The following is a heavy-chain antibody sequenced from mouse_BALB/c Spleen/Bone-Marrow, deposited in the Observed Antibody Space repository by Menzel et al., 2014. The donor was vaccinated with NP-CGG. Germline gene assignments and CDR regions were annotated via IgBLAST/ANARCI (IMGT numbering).Heavy chain of an antibody. CDR2: IDPSDSYT. V-gene: IGHV1S127*01. J-gene: IGHJ2*01. D-gene: IGHD2-4*01. Sequence: SGAELVKPGASVKMSCKASGYTFTSYWMHWVKQRPRQGLEWIGTIDPSDSYTSYNQKFKGKATLTVDTSSSTAYMQLSSLTSEDSAVYYCTRDDYGYWGQGTTLTVSS. CDR3: TRDDYGY. CDR1: GYTFTSYW.